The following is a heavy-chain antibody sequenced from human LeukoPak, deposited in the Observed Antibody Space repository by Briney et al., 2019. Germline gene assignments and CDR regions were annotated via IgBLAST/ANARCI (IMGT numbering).Heavy chain of an antibody. J-gene: IGHJ5*02. V-gene: IGHV3-21*01. Sequence: PGGSLRLSCAASGFTFSSYSMNWVRQAPGKGLEWVSSISSSSSYIYYADSVKGRFTISRDNAKNSLYLQMNSLRAEDTAVYYCAREAHTHWGSGEFDPWGQGTLVTVSS. CDR1: GFTFSSYS. CDR2: ISSSSSYI. D-gene: IGHD7-27*01. CDR3: AREAHTHWGSGEFDP.